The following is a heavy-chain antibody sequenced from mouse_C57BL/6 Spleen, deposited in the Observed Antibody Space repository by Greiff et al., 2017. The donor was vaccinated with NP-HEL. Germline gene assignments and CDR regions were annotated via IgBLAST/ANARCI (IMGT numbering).Heavy chain of an antibody. CDR1: GYAFSSYW. D-gene: IGHD1-1*01. V-gene: IGHV1-80*01. J-gene: IGHJ2*01. Sequence: VQLQESGAELVKPGASVKISCKASGYAFSSYWMNWVKPRPGKGLEWIGQIYPGDGDPNYNGKFKGKATLTADKSSSTAYMQLSSLTSEDSAVYFCARAGYYGSSYDYFDYWGQGTTLTVSS. CDR3: ARAGYYGSSYDYFDY. CDR2: IYPGDGDP.